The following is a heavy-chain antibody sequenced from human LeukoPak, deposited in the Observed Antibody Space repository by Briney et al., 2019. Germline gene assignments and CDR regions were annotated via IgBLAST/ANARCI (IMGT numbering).Heavy chain of an antibody. CDR3: AKGYYDSSGYYPNVASDY. D-gene: IGHD3-22*01. CDR2: ISGSGT. J-gene: IGHJ4*02. CDR1: GFSFSSYV. V-gene: IGHV3-23*01. Sequence: GGSLRLSCAVSGFSFSSYVMTWVRQAPGKGLEWVSGISGSGTHYADSVKGRFTISRDNSKNMLYLQMNSLRAEDTAVYYCAKGYYDSSGYYPNVASDYWGQGTLVTVSS.